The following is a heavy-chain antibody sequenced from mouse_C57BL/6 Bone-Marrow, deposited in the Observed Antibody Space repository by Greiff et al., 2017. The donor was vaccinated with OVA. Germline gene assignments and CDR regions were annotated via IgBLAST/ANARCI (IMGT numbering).Heavy chain of an antibody. CDR2: IHPNSGST. V-gene: IGHV1-64*01. D-gene: IGHD1-1*01. CDR1: GYTFTSYW. CDR3: ARPITTVVANYYFDY. J-gene: IGHJ2*01. Sequence: QVQLQQPGAELVKPGASVKLPCKASGYTFTSYWMHWVKQRPGQGLEWIGMIHPNSGSTNYNEKFKSKATLTVDKSSSTAYMQLSSLTSEDSAVYYCARPITTVVANYYFDYWGQGTTLTVSS.